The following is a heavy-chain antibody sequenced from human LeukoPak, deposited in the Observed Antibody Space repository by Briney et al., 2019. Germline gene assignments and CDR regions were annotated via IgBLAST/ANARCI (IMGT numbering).Heavy chain of an antibody. Sequence: GGSLRLSCAASGFTFSSYGMDWVRQAPGKGLEWVSYISSSGSVIYHADSVKGRFTISRDNAKNSPYMQMNSLRTEDTAVYYCVTDWSSSSNFDYWGQGTLVSVSS. D-gene: IGHD2-21*01. V-gene: IGHV3-48*01. CDR2: ISSSGSVI. CDR1: GFTFSSYG. J-gene: IGHJ4*02. CDR3: VTDWSSSSNFDY.